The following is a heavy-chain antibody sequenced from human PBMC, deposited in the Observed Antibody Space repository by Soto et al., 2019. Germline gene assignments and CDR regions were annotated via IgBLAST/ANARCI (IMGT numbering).Heavy chain of an antibody. J-gene: IGHJ4*02. V-gene: IGHV4-34*01. CDR3: ARDNITGLFDY. Sequence: QVQLQQWGAGLLKPSETLSLTCAVYGGSFSGYYWTWIRQPPGTGLEWIGEINHSGSTNYNPSLKSRVTISVDTSKNQLSLKLTSVIAADTAVYYCARDNITGLFDYWGQGTLVTVSS. CDR2: INHSGST. CDR1: GGSFSGYY. D-gene: IGHD2-8*02.